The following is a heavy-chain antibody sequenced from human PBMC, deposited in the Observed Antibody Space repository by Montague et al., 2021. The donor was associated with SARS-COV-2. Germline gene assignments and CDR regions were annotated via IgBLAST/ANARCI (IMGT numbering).Heavy chain of an antibody. CDR2: IYYSGGI. D-gene: IGHD3-10*01. V-gene: IGHV4-59*11. Sequence: SETLSLTCTVAGGSMSDHYCSWIRQPRGEGLEWLAYIYYSGGINSNASLKSRVTTSVDTSKNQFSLKLTSVTAADTAVYYCARAVSVRRAVNWFDPWGQGTLVTVSS. J-gene: IGHJ5*02. CDR3: ARAVSVRRAVNWFDP. CDR1: GGSMSDHY.